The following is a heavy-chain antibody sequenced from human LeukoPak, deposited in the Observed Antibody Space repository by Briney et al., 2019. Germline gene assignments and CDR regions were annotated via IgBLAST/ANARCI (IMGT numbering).Heavy chain of an antibody. V-gene: IGHV3-7*01. D-gene: IGHD2-8*01. CDR2: IKHDGSEA. CDR1: GFTFSSYW. J-gene: IGHJ6*03. Sequence: TGGSLRRSCAASGFTFSSYWMTWVRQAPGKGLEWVANIKHDGSEAYYVDSVKGRFTVSRDNAKNSLYLQLNSLGAEDTAVYYCATRYCTIPACRASSYHCMDNWGKGTTVTVSS. CDR3: ATRYCTIPACRASSYHCMDN.